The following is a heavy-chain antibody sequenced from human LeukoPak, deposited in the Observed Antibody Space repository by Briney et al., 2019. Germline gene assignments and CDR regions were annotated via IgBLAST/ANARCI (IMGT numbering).Heavy chain of an antibody. CDR3: AVNDFWSGYDAFDI. V-gene: IGHV4-59*01. CDR2: IYYSGST. J-gene: IGHJ3*02. Sequence: SETLSLTCTVSGGSISSYYWSWIRQPPGKGLEWIGYIYYSGSTNYNPSLKGRVTISVDTSKNQFSLKLSSVTAADTAVYYCAVNDFWSGYDAFDIWGQGTMVTVSS. CDR1: GGSISSYY. D-gene: IGHD3-3*01.